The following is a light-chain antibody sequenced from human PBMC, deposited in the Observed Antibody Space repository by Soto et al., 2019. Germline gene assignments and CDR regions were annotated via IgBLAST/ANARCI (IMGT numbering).Light chain of an antibody. Sequence: DIQLTQSPSFLSASVGDRVTITCRASQGISSYLAWYQQKPGKAPQLLIYAASTLQTGVPSRFSGSRSGTEFSLTISSLQPEDFATYYCQQLNSYHPLTFGPGTKVDIK. V-gene: IGKV1-9*01. CDR1: QGISSY. CDR2: AAS. CDR3: QQLNSYHPLT. J-gene: IGKJ3*01.